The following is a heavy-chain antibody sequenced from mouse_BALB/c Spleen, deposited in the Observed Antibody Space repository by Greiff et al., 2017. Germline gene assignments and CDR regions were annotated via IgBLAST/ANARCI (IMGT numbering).Heavy chain of an antibody. Sequence: EVKLVESGGGLVKPGGSLKLSCAASGFTFSSYTMSWVRQTPEKRLEWVATISSGGSYTYYPDSVKGRFTISRDNAKNTLYLQMSSLKSEDTAMYYCTRRDYDSSSYAMDYWGQGTSVTVSS. V-gene: IGHV5-6-4*01. CDR1: GFTFSSYT. CDR2: ISSGGSYT. D-gene: IGHD1-1*01. CDR3: TRRDYDSSSYAMDY. J-gene: IGHJ4*01.